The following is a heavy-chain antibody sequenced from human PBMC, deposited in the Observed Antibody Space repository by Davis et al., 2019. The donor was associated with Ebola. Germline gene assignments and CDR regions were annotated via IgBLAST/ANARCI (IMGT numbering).Heavy chain of an antibody. CDR3: NAGIVVVVAATPFDY. J-gene: IGHJ4*02. D-gene: IGHD2-15*01. CDR1: GFTFSHYW. CDR2: IKQDGSEK. V-gene: IGHV3-7*03. Sequence: GESLKISCAASGFTFSHYWMSWVRQAPGKGPEWVAIIKQDGSEKYYVDSVKGRFTISRDNAKNSLFMQMNSLRAEETAVYYCNAGIVVVVAATPFDYWGQGTLVTVSS.